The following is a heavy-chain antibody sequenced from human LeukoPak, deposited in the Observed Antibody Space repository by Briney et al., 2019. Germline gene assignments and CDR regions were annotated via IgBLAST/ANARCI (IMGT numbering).Heavy chain of an antibody. J-gene: IGHJ5*02. CDR2: IYYSGST. D-gene: IGHD3-3*01. V-gene: IGHV4-59*01. CDR3: ARLVRDFWSFDP. Sequence: KPSETLSLTCTVSGGSISSYYWSWIRQPPGKGLEWIGYIYYSGSTNYNPSLKSRVTISVDTSKNQFSLKLSSVTAADTAVYYYARLVRDFWSFDPWGQGTLVTVSS. CDR1: GGSISSYY.